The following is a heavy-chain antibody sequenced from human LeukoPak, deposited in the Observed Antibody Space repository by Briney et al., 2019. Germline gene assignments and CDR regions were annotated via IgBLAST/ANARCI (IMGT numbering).Heavy chain of an antibody. V-gene: IGHV3-21*01. CDR3: ARARFLEWLLDY. J-gene: IGHJ4*02. CDR2: ISSSSSYI. D-gene: IGHD3-3*01. CDR1: GFTYSSYS. Sequence: TGGSLRLSCAASGFTYSSYSMNWARQAPGKGLEWVSSISSSSSYIYYADSVKGRFTISRDNAKNSLYLQMTSLRAEDTAVYYCARARFLEWLLDYWGQGTLVTVSS.